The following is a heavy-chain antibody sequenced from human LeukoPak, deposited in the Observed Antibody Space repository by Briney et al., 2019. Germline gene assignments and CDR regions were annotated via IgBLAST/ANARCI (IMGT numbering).Heavy chain of an antibody. CDR2: MNPNSGNT. V-gene: IGHV1-8*01. CDR3: ARAPLLADY. Sequence: ASVKVSCKASGYTFTTYDINWVRQATGQGLEWRGWMNPNSGNTGYAQKFQGRVTMTRNTSINTAYMELSSLRSEDTAVYYCARAPLLADYWGQGTLVTVSS. CDR1: GYTFTTYD. J-gene: IGHJ4*02. D-gene: IGHD2-21*01.